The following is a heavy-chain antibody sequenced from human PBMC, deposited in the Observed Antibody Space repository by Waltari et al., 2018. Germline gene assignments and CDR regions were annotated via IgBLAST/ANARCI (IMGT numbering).Heavy chain of an antibody. CDR1: GGPFGSYG. CDR3: ARESTMIVADDAFDI. D-gene: IGHD3-22*01. CDR2: IIPIFGTA. Sequence: QVQLVQPGAEVKKPGSSVRVSCQASGGPFGSYGTSRVRRAPGQGLEWMGGIIPIFGTANYAQKFQGRVTITADESTSTAYMELSSLRSEDTAVYYCARESTMIVADDAFDIWDQGTMVTVSS. V-gene: IGHV1-69*12. J-gene: IGHJ3*02.